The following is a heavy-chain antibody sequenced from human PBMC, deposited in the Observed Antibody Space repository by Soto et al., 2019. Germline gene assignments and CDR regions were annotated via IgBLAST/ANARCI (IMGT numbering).Heavy chain of an antibody. CDR1: GFTFSSYA. CDR2: ISYYGSNK. CDR3: ARGGRWLQYPWFDP. D-gene: IGHD5-12*01. J-gene: IGHJ5*02. V-gene: IGHV3-30-3*01. Sequence: QVQLVESGGGVVQPGRSLRLSCAASGFTFSSYAMHWVRQAPGKGLEWVAVISYYGSNKYYADSVKGRFTISRDNSKNTLKLQMNSLRAEDTAVYYCARGGRWLQYPWFDPWGQGTLVTVSS.